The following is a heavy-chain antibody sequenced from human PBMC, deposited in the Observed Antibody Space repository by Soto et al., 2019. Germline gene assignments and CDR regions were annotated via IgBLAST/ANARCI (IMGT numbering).Heavy chain of an antibody. D-gene: IGHD2-8*01. CDR3: ARAGVSCTNGVCYYYYGMDV. J-gene: IGHJ6*02. Sequence: QVQLQESGPGLVKPSQTLSLTCTVSGGSISSGDYYWSWIRQPPGKGLEWIGYIYYSGSTYYNPSLKSRVTISVDTSKNQFSLKLSSVTAADTAVYYCARAGVSCTNGVCYYYYGMDVWGQGTTVTVSS. V-gene: IGHV4-30-4*01. CDR2: IYYSGST. CDR1: GGSISSGDYY.